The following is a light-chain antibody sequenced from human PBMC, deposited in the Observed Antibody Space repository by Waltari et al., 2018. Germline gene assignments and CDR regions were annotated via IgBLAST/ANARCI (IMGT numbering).Light chain of an antibody. J-gene: IGLJ3*02. V-gene: IGLV4-69*01. CDR2: VNSDGSH. CDR1: SGHSSNV. Sequence: QLVLTQSPSASASLGASVKLTCTLSSGHSSNVIAWLQQQPEKGPRYLMKVNSDGSHSKGDEMPGRFSGSSSGAERYLTISSLQSEDEADYYCQTGGHGTWVFGGGTKLTVL. CDR3: QTGGHGTWV.